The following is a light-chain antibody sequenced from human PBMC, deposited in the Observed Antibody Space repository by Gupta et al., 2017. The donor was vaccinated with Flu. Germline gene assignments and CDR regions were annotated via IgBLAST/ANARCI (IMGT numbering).Light chain of an antibody. CDR2: SYY. V-gene: IGLV1-44*01. Sequence: QSVLTQPPSASGTPGQRVTISCSGSSSNIGSNAVNWYQQLPGTAPKLLIYSYYQRPSGVPDRFSGSKSGTSASLAISGLQSEDEADYFCATWDDSLNGFWVFGGGTKLTVL. CDR3: ATWDDSLNGFWV. J-gene: IGLJ3*02. CDR1: SSNIGSNA.